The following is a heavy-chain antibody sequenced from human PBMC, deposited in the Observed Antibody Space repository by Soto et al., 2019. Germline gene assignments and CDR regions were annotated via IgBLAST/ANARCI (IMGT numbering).Heavy chain of an antibody. CDR1: GGTFSSYA. CDR2: IIPIFGTA. CDR3: ASLTGGQIDY. D-gene: IGHD7-27*01. J-gene: IGHJ4*02. Sequence: QFQLVQSGAEVKKPGSSVKVSCKASGGTFSSYALSWVRNATGQGLEWMGGIIPIFGTANYAQKFQGRVTITAYDTTSTAYLELSRLRSEDTAVYGWASLTGGQIDYWGQGAL. V-gene: IGHV1-69*01.